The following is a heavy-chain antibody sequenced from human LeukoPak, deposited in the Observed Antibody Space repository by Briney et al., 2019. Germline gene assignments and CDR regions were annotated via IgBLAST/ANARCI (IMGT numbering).Heavy chain of an antibody. D-gene: IGHD6-13*01. Sequence: PSETLSLTCTVSGGSISSYYWSWIRQPPGKGLEWIGYIYYSGSTNYNPSLKSRVTISVDTSKNQFSLKLSSVTAADTAVYCCARSMTGYSSSWTYNWFDPWGQGTLVTVSS. CDR3: ARSMTGYSSSWTYNWFDP. CDR2: IYYSGST. CDR1: GGSISSYY. V-gene: IGHV4-59*01. J-gene: IGHJ5*02.